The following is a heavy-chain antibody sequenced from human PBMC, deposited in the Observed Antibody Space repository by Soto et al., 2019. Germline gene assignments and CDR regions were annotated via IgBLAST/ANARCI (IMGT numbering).Heavy chain of an antibody. CDR3: AAGEKSGYYGFDV. J-gene: IGHJ6*02. CDR1: GGTFSSFV. CDR2: TIPIFASA. D-gene: IGHD3-16*01. Sequence: QVQLVLSGAEVKKPGSSVRVSCKASGGTFSSFVVIWVRQAPGQGLEWMGETIPIFASANYAQNFQGRVAINSDDFTNTVYMELSNLRSDDAAVYYCAAGEKSGYYGFDVWGQGTTVIVSS. V-gene: IGHV1-69*01.